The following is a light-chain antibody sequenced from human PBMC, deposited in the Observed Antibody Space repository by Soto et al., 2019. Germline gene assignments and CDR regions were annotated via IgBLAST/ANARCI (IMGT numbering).Light chain of an antibody. CDR2: DVT. Sequence: QSALTQARSVSGSPGQSVTISCTGTSSDVGGYNSVSWYQHHPGKAPKLMIYDVTKRPSGVPDRFSGSKSGNTASLTISGLQAEDEADYYCCSYAGSRVVFGGGTQLTVL. J-gene: IGLJ2*01. V-gene: IGLV2-11*01. CDR3: CSYAGSRVV. CDR1: SSDVGGYNS.